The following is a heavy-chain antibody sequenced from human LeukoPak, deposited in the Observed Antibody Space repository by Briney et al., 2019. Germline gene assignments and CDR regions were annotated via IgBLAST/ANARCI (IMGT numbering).Heavy chain of an antibody. CDR2: IYSSGST. V-gene: IGHV4-4*07. J-gene: IGHJ4*02. CDR3: ARGFRGDNFDY. Sequence: PSETLSLTCTVSGGSISTYYWSWIRQPAGKGLEWIGRIYSSGSTNYNPSLKSRVTMSVDTSKNQFSLKLRSVTAADTAVYFCARGFRGDNFDYWGQGTLVTVSS. CDR1: GGSISTYY. D-gene: IGHD7-27*01.